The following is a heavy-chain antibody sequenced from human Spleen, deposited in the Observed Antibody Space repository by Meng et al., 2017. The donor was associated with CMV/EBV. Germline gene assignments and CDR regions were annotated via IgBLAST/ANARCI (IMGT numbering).Heavy chain of an antibody. D-gene: IGHD1-26*01. J-gene: IGHJ4*02. CDR3: ARTRGSYYASALDH. V-gene: IGHV1-69*05. Sequence: YGLTFNNSAISWVRQAPGQGLEWMGGIIPFLGTSHYAQNFQGRLLITTDESTTTAYMELSSLKSEDTALYYCARTRGSYYASALDHWGQGTLVTVSS. CDR2: IIPFLGTS. CDR1: GLTFNNSA.